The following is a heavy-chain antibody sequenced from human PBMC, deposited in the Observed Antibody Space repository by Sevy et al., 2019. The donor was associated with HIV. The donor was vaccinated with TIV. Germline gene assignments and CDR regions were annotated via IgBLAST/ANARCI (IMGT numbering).Heavy chain of an antibody. CDR1: GGSISSGDYY. J-gene: IGHJ4*02. CDR3: ASYCRGGSCSYYFDY. CDR2: IYYSGST. V-gene: IGHV4-30-4*01. D-gene: IGHD2-15*01. Sequence: SETLSLTCTVSGGSISSGDYYWSWIRQPPGKGLEGIGYIYYSGSTYYNPSLKSRVTISVDTSKNQYSLKLRSVTAADTAVYYCASYCRGGSCSYYFDYWGQGTLVTVSS.